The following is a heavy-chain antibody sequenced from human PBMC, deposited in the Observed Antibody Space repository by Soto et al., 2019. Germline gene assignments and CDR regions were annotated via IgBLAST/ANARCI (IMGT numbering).Heavy chain of an antibody. D-gene: IGHD2-2*01. CDR1: GGTYSIST. CDR3: ARGKDCSTTSCYSPNWFDP. Sequence: ASVKGACKDSGGTYSISTCVWVRQAPGQGLEWMGRIIPILGIANYAQKFQGRVTITAYILTSTAYMELSSLRSDNTAVYYCARGKDCSTTSCYSPNWFDPWGQGTLVTVSS. V-gene: IGHV1-69*02. CDR2: IIPILGIA. J-gene: IGHJ5*02.